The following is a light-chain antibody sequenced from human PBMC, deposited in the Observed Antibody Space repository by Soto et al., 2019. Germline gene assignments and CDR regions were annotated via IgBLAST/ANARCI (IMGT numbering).Light chain of an antibody. J-gene: IGLJ3*02. CDR3: QVWDDNSDHTGV. Sequence: SYELTQPPSLSVAPGQTATITCGGNNLGTKSVHWYQQKPGQAPVLVVFHDRDRPSGIPDRFSGSHSGNTATLNISRVEAGDEADYYCQVWDDNSDHTGVFGVGTKLTVL. V-gene: IGLV3-21*02. CDR2: HDR. CDR1: NLGTKS.